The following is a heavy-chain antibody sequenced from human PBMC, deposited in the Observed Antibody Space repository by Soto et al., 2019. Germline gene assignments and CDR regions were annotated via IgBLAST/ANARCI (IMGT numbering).Heavy chain of an antibody. CDR3: ARDPYSSSVAFDI. Sequence: PGGSLRLSCAASGFTFSSYSMHWVRQAPGKGLEWVAVISYDGSNKYYADSVKGRFTISRDNSKNTLYLQMNSLRAEDTAVYYCARDPYSSSVAFDIWGQGTMVTVSS. CDR1: GFTFSSYS. V-gene: IGHV3-30-3*01. D-gene: IGHD6-13*01. J-gene: IGHJ3*02. CDR2: ISYDGSNK.